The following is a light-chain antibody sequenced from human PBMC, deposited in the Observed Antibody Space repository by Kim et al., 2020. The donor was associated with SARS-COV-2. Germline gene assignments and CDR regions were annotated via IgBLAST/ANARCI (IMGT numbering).Light chain of an antibody. CDR2: GAS. J-gene: IGKJ4*01. Sequence: AGERCILSYGARQSDSSNDLALYQQKLGQAPRLLIYGASSRATGIRDRFSGSGSGTEFTLTISRLETEDFAVYYCQQYGSAPPLTFGGGTKVDIK. V-gene: IGKV3-20*01. CDR1: QSDSSND. CDR3: QQYGSAPPLT.